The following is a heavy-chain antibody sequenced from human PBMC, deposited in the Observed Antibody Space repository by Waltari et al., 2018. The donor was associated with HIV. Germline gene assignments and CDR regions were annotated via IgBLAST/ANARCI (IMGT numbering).Heavy chain of an antibody. CDR2: IWYDGSKK. CDR3: ARKYSSSWGAPFDY. CDR1: GLTLSSYG. Sequence: QVQLVESGGGVVQPGRSLRLSCATSGLTLSSYGMHWVRQAQGKGLEWVTVIWYDGSKKYYADSVKGRFTISRDNSKNTLYLQMNSLRIEDTAVYYCARKYSSSWGAPFDYWGQGTLVTVSS. V-gene: IGHV3-33*01. D-gene: IGHD6-13*01. J-gene: IGHJ4*02.